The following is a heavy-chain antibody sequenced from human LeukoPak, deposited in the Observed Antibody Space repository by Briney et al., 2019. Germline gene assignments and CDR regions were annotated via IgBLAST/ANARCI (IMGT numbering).Heavy chain of an antibody. D-gene: IGHD3-10*01. CDR2: MNPNSGNT. J-gene: IGHJ4*02. Sequence: ASVKVSCKASGYTFTSYDINWVRQTTGQGLEWMGWMNPNSGNTGYAQKFQGRVTLTRNTSISTAYMELSSLRSEDTAVYYCARRQYGSGSPLYYWGQGTLVTVSS. CDR3: ARRQYGSGSPLYY. V-gene: IGHV1-8*03. CDR1: GYTFTSYD.